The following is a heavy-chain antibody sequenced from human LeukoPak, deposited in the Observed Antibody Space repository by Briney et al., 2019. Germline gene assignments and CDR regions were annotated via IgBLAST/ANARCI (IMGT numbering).Heavy chain of an antibody. D-gene: IGHD6-19*01. CDR3: ARAGYSSGCYYY. J-gene: IGHJ4*02. CDR1: GFTFSSYS. CDR2: ISSSSSYI. Sequence: GGSLRLSCAASGFTFSSYSMNWVRQAPGKGLEWVSSISSSSSYIYYADSVKGRFTISRDNAKNTLYLQMNSLRAKDTAVYYCARAGYSSGCYYYWGQGTLVTVSS. V-gene: IGHV3-21*01.